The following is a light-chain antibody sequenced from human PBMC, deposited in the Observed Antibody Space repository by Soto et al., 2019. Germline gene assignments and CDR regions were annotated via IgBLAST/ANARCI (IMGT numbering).Light chain of an antibody. J-gene: IGLJ2*01. CDR2: GNR. CDR3: QVWDSGPDHVV. CDR1: SSNLGAGYD. Sequence: QSVLTQPPSVSGAPGQRVTISCTGNSSNLGAGYDVHWYQQLPGAAPKLVIFGNRNRPSGVPERFSGSNSGNTATLTISRVEAEDEADYSCQVWDSGPDHVVFGGGTKLTVL. V-gene: IGLV1-40*01.